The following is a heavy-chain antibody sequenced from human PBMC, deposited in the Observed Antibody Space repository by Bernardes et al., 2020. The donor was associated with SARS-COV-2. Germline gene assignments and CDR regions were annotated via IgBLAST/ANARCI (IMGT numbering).Heavy chain of an antibody. D-gene: IGHD2-15*01. V-gene: IGHV1-24*01. Sequence: ASVKVSCKVSGHTLTEVTIHWVRQAPGKGLEWMGGFDPEDGETIYAQRFQDRVTLAEYTPTDTAYMELSSLRSEDTAVYYWAGGVCSGGTCYYYYPMEVWGNGTAVTVAS. CDR3: AGGVCSGGTCYYYYPMEV. CDR1: GHTLTEVT. CDR2: FDPEDGET. J-gene: IGHJ6*04.